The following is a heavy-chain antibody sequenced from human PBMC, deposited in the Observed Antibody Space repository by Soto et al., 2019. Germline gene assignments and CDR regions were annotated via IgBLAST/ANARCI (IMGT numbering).Heavy chain of an antibody. D-gene: IGHD3-22*01. V-gene: IGHV3-23*01. CDR2: IIGSGGST. CDR3: AKDWKVVIKHAGYFEY. Sequence: GGSLRLSCAASGFTFSSYAMSCVRQAPWKGLEWFSAIIGSGGSTYYADSVKGRFTISRDNSKNTLYMKMNSLRAQDTAVYYCAKDWKVVIKHAGYFEYWGQGTMVTFSS. CDR1: GFTFSSYA. J-gene: IGHJ4*02.